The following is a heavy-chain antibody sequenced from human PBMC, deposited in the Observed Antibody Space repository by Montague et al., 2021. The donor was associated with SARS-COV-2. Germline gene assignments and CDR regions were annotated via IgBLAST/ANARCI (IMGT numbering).Heavy chain of an antibody. D-gene: IGHD6-13*01. J-gene: IGHJ1*01. CDR1: GGSFSRSDYH. V-gene: IGHV4-39*01. Sequence: SETLSLTCTVSGGSFSRSDYHWGWIRQSPGKGLEWIVSLYYTGTAYYNPSLKSRVDISVDTTRNQFSLRLSSVTAADTAVYYCARTVGSRSAGIFQHWGQGTLVTVSS. CDR2: LYYTGTA. CDR3: ARTVGSRSAGIFQH.